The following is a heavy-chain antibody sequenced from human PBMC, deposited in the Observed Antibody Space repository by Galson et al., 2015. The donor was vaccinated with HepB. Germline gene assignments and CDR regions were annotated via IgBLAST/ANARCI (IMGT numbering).Heavy chain of an antibody. J-gene: IGHJ6*02. CDR3: ARESYDFWSGYPVDGMDV. D-gene: IGHD3-3*01. CDR2: ISSSGSTI. Sequence: SLRLSCAASGFTFSDYYMSWIRQAPGKGLEWVSYISSSGSTIYYADSVKGRFTISRDNAKNSLYLQMNSLRAEDTAVYYCARESYDFWSGYPVDGMDVWGQGTTVTVSS. CDR1: GFTFSDYY. V-gene: IGHV3-11*01.